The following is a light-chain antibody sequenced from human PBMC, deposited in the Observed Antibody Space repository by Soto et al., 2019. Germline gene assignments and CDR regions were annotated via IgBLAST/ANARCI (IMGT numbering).Light chain of an antibody. J-gene: IGLJ1*01. Sequence: QSALTQPASVSGSPGQSITISCTGTSSDVGGYNYVSWYQHHPGKAPKLMIYDVTNRPSGVSNRFSGSKSGNTASLTISGLQAEDEADYYCSSYTVSRGRVFGTGTKLTVL. CDR1: SSDVGGYNY. CDR2: DVT. V-gene: IGLV2-14*03. CDR3: SSYTVSRGRV.